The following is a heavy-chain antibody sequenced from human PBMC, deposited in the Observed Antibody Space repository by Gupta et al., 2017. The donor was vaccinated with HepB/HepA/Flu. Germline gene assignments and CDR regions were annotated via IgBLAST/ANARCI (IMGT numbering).Heavy chain of an antibody. D-gene: IGHD2-2*01. CDR3: ARGYCSSTSCYADFDY. CDR2: ISSNGVGT. V-gene: IGHV3-64*01. Sequence: EVQLVESGGGLVQPGGSLRLSCAASGFIFSSYAMNWVRQAPGKGLEYVSSISSNGVGTYYANSVKGRFTISRDNSKNTLYLQMGSLRAEDMAVYYCARGYCSSTSCYADFDYWGQGTLVTVSS. CDR1: GFIFSSYA. J-gene: IGHJ4*02.